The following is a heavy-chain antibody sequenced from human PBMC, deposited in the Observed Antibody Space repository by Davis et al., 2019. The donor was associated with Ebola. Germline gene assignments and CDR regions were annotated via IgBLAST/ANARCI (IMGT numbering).Heavy chain of an antibody. CDR2: ISYDGSNK. Sequence: PGGSLRLSCAASGFTFSSYAMHWVRQAPGKGLEWVAVISYDGSNKYYADSVKGRFTISRDNSKNTLYLQMNSLRAEDTAVYYCARDQERWLQFWYGMDVWGQGTTVTVSS. CDR1: GFTFSSYA. CDR3: ARDQERWLQFWYGMDV. D-gene: IGHD5-24*01. V-gene: IGHV3-30-3*01. J-gene: IGHJ6*02.